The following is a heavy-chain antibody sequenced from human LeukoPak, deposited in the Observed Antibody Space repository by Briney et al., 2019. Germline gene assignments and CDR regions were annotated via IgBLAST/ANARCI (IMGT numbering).Heavy chain of an antibody. CDR3: ATARRRKYSSSYYYYYMDV. J-gene: IGHJ6*03. V-gene: IGHV1-18*01. Sequence: ASVKVSCKASGYTFTSYGISWVRQAPGQGLEWMGWISAYNGNTNYTQKLQGRVTMTEDTSTDTAYMELSSLRSEDTAVYYCATARRRKYSSSYYYYYMDVWGKGTTVTVSS. CDR1: GYTFTSYG. D-gene: IGHD6-6*01. CDR2: ISAYNGNT.